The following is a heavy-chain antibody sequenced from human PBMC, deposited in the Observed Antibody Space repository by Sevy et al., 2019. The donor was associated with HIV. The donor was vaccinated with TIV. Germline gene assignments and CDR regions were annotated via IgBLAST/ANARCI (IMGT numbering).Heavy chain of an antibody. CDR3: ARDSGVVVAANGRFDP. CDR2: IYYSGST. Sequence: SETLSLTCTVSGGSITSYYWSWIRQPPGKGLEWIGYIYYSGSTNYNPSLKSRVTISVDTSKNQFSLRLSSVTAADTAVYYCARDSGVVVAANGRFDPWGQGTLVTVSS. CDR1: GGSITSYY. V-gene: IGHV4-59*01. J-gene: IGHJ5*02. D-gene: IGHD2-15*01.